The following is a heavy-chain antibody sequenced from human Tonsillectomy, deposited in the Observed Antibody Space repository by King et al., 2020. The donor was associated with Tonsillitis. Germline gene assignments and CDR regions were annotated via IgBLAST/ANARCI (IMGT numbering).Heavy chain of an antibody. V-gene: IGHV1-69*01. J-gene: IGHJ6*03. CDR3: ATNPDGYRYGPPHFYHMDV. CDR2: IIPIFGAA. CDR1: GGTFSRYA. Sequence: QLVQSGAEVKKPGSSVKVSCKASGGTFSRYAISWVQQAPGQGLAWMGGIIPIFGAAKYAQKFHGRVTITADESTNTAYMELSSLKSEDTAVYYCATNPDGYRYGPPHFYHMDVWGKGTTVTVS. D-gene: IGHD5-18*01.